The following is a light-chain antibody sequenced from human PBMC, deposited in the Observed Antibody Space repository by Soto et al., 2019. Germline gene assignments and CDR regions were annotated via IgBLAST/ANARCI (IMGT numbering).Light chain of an antibody. CDR2: HAS. J-gene: IGKJ1*01. CDR1: QSISNW. Sequence: DIQMTQSPYTLPSSVGDRATLTCRASQSISNWLAWYQQKPGTATKLLIYHASTLEILVPSRFSGSGSGTELTLTISSLQPDDFATYYCPQYNSYTFGQGTKLDIK. CDR3: PQYNSYT. V-gene: IGKV1-5*01.